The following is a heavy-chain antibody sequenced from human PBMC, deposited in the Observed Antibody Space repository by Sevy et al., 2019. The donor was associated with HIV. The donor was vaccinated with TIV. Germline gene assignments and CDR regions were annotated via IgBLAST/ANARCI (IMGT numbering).Heavy chain of an antibody. CDR1: GFTFSKYS. CDR3: AREGCTKPHDY. V-gene: IGHV3-23*01. Sequence: GGSLRLSCAASGFTFSKYSMSWVRQPPGKGLEWVSTLSFGCGEINYAGTVKGRFTISRDNSKRSVYLQMNNLRPEETAVYYCAREGCTKPHDYWGQGTLVTVSS. CDR2: LSFGCGEI. D-gene: IGHD2-8*01. J-gene: IGHJ4*02.